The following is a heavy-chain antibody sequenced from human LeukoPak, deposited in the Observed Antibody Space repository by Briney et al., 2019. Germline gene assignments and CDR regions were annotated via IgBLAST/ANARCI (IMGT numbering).Heavy chain of an antibody. CDR3: ARGSYIVVEDAFDI. CDR2: IIPIFGTA. D-gene: IGHD2-21*01. V-gene: IGHV1-69*06. J-gene: IGHJ3*02. Sequence: SVKVSCKASGGTFSSYAISWVRQAPGQGLEWMGGIIPIFGTANYAQKFQGRVTITADKSTSTAYTELSSLRSEDTAVYYCARGSYIVVEDAFDIWDQGTMVTVSS. CDR1: GGTFSSYA.